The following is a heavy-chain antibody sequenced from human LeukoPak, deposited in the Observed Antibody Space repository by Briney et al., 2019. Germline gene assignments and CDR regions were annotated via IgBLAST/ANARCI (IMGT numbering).Heavy chain of an antibody. D-gene: IGHD2-2*01. J-gene: IGHJ6*03. Sequence: SVKVSCKASGGTFSSYAISWVRQAPGQGLEWMGGIIPIFGTANYAQKFQGRVTITTDESTSTAYMELSSLRSEDTAVYYCARPADPMSYYYYMDVWGKGTTVSVSS. V-gene: IGHV1-69*05. CDR2: IIPIFGTA. CDR3: ARPADPMSYYYYMDV. CDR1: GGTFSSYA.